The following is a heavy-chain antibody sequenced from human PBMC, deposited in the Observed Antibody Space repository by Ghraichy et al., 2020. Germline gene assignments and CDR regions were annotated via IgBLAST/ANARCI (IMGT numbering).Heavy chain of an antibody. V-gene: IGHV1-69*13. CDR1: GGTFSSYA. J-gene: IGHJ3*02. Sequence: SVKVSCKASGGTFSSYAISWVRQAPGQGLEWMGGIIPIFGTANYAQKFQGRVTITADESTSTAYMELSSLRSEDTAVYYCARRLDDDNHYYHSKYGHDAFDIWGQGTMVTVSS. CDR2: IIPIFGTA. CDR3: ARRLDDDNHYYHSKYGHDAFDI. D-gene: IGHD3-22*01.